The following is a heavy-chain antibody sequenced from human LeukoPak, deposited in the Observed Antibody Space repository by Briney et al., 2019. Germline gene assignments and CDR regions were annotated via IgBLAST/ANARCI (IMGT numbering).Heavy chain of an antibody. Sequence: SVTVSCKASGGTFISYAISWVRQAPGQGLEWMGGIIPIFGTANYAQKFQGRVTITADKSTSTAYMELTSLRSEDTAVYYCARVRGSGWYYYGMDVWGKGTTVTVSS. D-gene: IGHD6-19*01. CDR2: IIPIFGTA. V-gene: IGHV1-69*06. CDR3: ARVRGSGWYYYGMDV. CDR1: GGTFISYA. J-gene: IGHJ6*04.